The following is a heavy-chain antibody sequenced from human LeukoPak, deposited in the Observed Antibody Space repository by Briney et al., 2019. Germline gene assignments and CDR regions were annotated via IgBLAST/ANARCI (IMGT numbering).Heavy chain of an antibody. V-gene: IGHV3-48*01. CDR1: GFTFSDYS. D-gene: IGHD1-26*01. J-gene: IGHJ4*02. Sequence: GGSLRLSCAASGFTFSDYSMNWVRQAPGKGLEWVSYITSSSSTSYYADSVKGRFTISRDNAKNSLYLQMNSLRAEDTAVYYCAREPSGTLDYWGQGTLVTVSS. CDR2: ITSSSSTS. CDR3: AREPSGTLDY.